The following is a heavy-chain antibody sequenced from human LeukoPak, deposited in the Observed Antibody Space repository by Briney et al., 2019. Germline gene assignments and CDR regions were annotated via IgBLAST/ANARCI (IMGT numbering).Heavy chain of an antibody. CDR3: ARELGVVVIGDAFDI. CDR2: MKQDGSEK. CDR1: GFSLSRYW. V-gene: IGHV3-7*01. J-gene: IGHJ3*02. D-gene: IGHD3-22*01. Sequence: GGSLRLSCAASGFSLSRYWMSWVRQAPGKGLEWVANMKQDGSEKKYVDSVKGRFTISRDNTKNSLYLQMNSLRVEDTAVYYCARELGVVVIGDAFDIWGQGTIITVSS.